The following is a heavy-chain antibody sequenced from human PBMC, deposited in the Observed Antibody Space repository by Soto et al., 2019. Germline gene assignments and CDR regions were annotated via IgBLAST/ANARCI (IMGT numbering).Heavy chain of an antibody. D-gene: IGHD6-13*01. CDR2: INHSGST. V-gene: IGHV4-34*01. J-gene: IGHJ4*02. Sequence: VQLQQWGAGLLKPSETLSLTCAVYGGSFSGYYWSWIRQPPGKGLEWIGEINHSGSTNYNPALQSRVTISVDTSKNLFSLKLSAVTAANTAGYYCAHSAAGTIGFDYLGQGTLVTVSS. CDR1: GGSFSGYY. CDR3: AHSAAGTIGFDY.